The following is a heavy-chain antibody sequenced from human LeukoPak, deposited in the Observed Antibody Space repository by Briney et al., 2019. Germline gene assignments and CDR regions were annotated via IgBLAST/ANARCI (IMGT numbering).Heavy chain of an antibody. V-gene: IGHV3-30*02. Sequence: RAGGSLRLSCAASGFTFSSYDMHWVRQAPGKGLEWVAFLRNDGRSKYYADSVKGRFTISTDNSKNTLYLQMNSLRAEDTALYYCAKVPSLSSYYFDYWGQGTLVTVSS. CDR1: GFTFSSYD. J-gene: IGHJ4*02. D-gene: IGHD2-2*01. CDR3: AKVPSLSSYYFDY. CDR2: LRNDGRSK.